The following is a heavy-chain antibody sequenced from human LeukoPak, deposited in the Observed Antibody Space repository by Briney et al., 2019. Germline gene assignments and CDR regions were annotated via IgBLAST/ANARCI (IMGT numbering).Heavy chain of an antibody. CDR1: GFTFSSYA. J-gene: IGHJ4*02. Sequence: GGPLRLSCAASGFTFSSYAMRWVRQAPGKGLEWISTISASGGTTVHADSVKGRFTISRDTSENTLFLQMTSLRAEDTALYYCAKNLRSSGNYWGQGTLVTVSS. D-gene: IGHD6-25*01. V-gene: IGHV3-23*01. CDR2: ISASGGTT. CDR3: AKNLRSSGNY.